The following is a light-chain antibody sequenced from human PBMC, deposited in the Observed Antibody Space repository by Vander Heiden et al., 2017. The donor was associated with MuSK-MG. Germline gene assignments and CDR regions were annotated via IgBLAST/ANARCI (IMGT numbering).Light chain of an antibody. CDR2: GAS. J-gene: IGKJ2*01. V-gene: IGKV3-15*01. CDR3: QQYSNWPYT. Sequence: EIVMTQSPATLSVSPGERATLSCRASQSVSNNFAWYQQKPGQAPRLLIFGASTRATGIPARFSGSGSGTDFTLTISSLQSEDFAIYFCQQYSNWPYTFGQGTKLEIK. CDR1: QSVSNN.